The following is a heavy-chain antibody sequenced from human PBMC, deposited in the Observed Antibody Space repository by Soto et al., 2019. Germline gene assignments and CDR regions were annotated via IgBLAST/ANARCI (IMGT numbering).Heavy chain of an antibody. Sequence: GGSLRLSCTASGFTFGDYAMSWFRQAPGKGLEGVGFIRSNANGGTTEYAASVKGRFTISRDDSKSIVYLQMNSLTTEDTAVYYCTRVNYGGNDYWGQGTLVTVSS. V-gene: IGHV3-49*03. D-gene: IGHD4-17*01. CDR3: TRVNYGGNDY. CDR2: IRSNANGGTT. CDR1: GFTFGDYA. J-gene: IGHJ4*02.